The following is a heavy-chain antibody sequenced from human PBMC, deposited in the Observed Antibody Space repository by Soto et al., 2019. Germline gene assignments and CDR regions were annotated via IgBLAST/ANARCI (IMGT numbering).Heavy chain of an antibody. CDR3: AREREDPRQIVAGHDYYPFDV. J-gene: IGHJ6*02. D-gene: IGHD6-6*01. Sequence: GGSLRLSCTASGLTFSTYGMDWVRQAPGKGLEWVALIWYDGKNKYYADSVKGRFTISRDNSKKTLYLQMDSLRAEDTAVYYCAREREDPRQIVAGHDYYPFDVWGQGTTVTVSS. V-gene: IGHV3-33*01. CDR2: IWYDGKNK. CDR1: GLTFSTYG.